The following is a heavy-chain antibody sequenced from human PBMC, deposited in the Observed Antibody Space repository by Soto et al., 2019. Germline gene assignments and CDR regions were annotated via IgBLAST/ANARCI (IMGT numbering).Heavy chain of an antibody. CDR1: GFTFSDYY. CDR3: ARSEITITFGGFIDAFDI. J-gene: IGHJ3*02. CDR2: ISSSGSTI. V-gene: IGHV3-11*01. Sequence: QVQLVESGGGLVKPGGSLRLSCAASGFTFSDYYMSWIRQAPGKGLEWVSYISSSGSTIYYADSVKGRFTISRDNAKNSLYMQMNSLKAEDTAAYYCARSEITITFGGFIDAFDIWGQGTMVTVSS. D-gene: IGHD3-16*01.